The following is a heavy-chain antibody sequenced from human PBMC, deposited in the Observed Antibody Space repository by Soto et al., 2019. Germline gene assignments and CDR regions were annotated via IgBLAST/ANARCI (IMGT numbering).Heavy chain of an antibody. J-gene: IGHJ4*02. D-gene: IGHD3-10*01. Sequence: GGSLRLSCAASGFTFSSYSMNWVRQAPGKGLEWVSSISSSSSYIYYADSVNGRFTISRDNAKNSLYLQMNSLRAEDTAVYYCARDLYEVRGVIGGWGQGTLVTVSS. CDR2: ISSSSSYI. V-gene: IGHV3-21*01. CDR3: ARDLYEVRGVIGG. CDR1: GFTFSSYS.